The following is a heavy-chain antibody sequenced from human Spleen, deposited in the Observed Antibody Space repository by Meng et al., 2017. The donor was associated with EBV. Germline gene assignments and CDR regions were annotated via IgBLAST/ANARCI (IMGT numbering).Heavy chain of an antibody. CDR2: IYYSGST. CDR1: GVSISSGAYY. D-gene: IGHD3-3*01. V-gene: IGHV4-30-4*01. Sequence: QGQLQESGPGLGKPSQTLSLTCAVSGVSISSGAYYWSWIRQPPGKGLEWIGYIYYSGSTYYNPSLKSRVTISIDTSKIQLSLKLSSVTVADTALYYCAGGSGKGRTFQHWGQGTLVTVSS. CDR3: AGGSGKGRTFQH. J-gene: IGHJ1*01.